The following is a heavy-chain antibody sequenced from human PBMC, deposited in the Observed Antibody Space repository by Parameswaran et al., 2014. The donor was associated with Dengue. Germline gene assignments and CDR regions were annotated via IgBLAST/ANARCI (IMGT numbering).Heavy chain of an antibody. D-gene: IGHD6-6*01. J-gene: IGHJ5*02. Sequence: WVRQAPGQGLEWMGWINPNSGGTNYAQKFQGRVTMTRDTSISTAYMELSRLRSDDTAVYYCARGTRIAARLGNWFDPWGQGTLVTVSS. CDR2: INPNSGGT. CDR3: ARGTRIAARLGNWFDP. V-gene: IGHV1-2*02.